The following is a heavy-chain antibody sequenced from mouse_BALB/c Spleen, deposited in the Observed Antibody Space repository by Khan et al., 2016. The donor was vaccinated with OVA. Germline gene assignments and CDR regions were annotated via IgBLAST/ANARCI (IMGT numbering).Heavy chain of an antibody. CDR1: GFTFSSYA. Sequence: EVQLVESGGGLVKPGGSLKLSCAASGFTFSSYAMSWVRQTPEKRLEWVSSISSGGSTYYPDSVKGRFTISRDNARNILYLQMSSLRSEDTARDYCASPLYYYGSSYVDYWGQGTTRTVSS. D-gene: IGHD1-1*01. CDR2: ISSGGST. J-gene: IGHJ2*01. CDR3: ASPLYYYGSSYVDY. V-gene: IGHV5-6-5*01.